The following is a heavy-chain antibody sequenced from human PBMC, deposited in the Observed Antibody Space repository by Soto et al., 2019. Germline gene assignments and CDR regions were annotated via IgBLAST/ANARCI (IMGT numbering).Heavy chain of an antibody. CDR1: GFTFSSYG. D-gene: IGHD6-19*01. CDR2: IWYDGSNK. Sequence: GGSLRLSCEASGFTFSSYGMHWVRQAPGKGLEWVAVIWYDGSNKYYADSVKGRFTISRDNSKNTLYLQMNSLRAEDTAVYYCARDPTGESSGWYYFDYWGQGTLVTVSS. V-gene: IGHV3-33*01. CDR3: ARDPTGESSGWYYFDY. J-gene: IGHJ4*02.